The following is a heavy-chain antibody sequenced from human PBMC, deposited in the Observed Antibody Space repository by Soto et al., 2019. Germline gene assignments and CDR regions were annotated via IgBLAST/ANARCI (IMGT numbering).Heavy chain of an antibody. Sequence: RASVKVSCKASGYTFTSYGISWVRQAPGQGLEWMGWISAYNGNTNYAQKLQGRVTMTTDTSTSTAYMELRRLRSDDTAVYFFARVPRYSSGWYRDEYFQHWGQGTLVTVSS. J-gene: IGHJ1*01. CDR1: GYTFTSYG. V-gene: IGHV1-18*01. D-gene: IGHD6-19*01. CDR2: ISAYNGNT. CDR3: ARVPRYSSGWYRDEYFQH.